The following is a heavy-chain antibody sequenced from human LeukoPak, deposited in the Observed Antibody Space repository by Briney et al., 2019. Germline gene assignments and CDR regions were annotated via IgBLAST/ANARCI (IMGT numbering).Heavy chain of an antibody. Sequence: SETLSLTCTVSNFSIGRGYYWAWIRQPPGKGLEWIANMFHSGTTFYNPSLRSRVTLSIDTSKNQFSLKLSSVTAADTAVYYCARGKYSGYAFDYWGQGTLVTVSS. CDR2: MFHSGTT. J-gene: IGHJ4*02. D-gene: IGHD5-12*01. V-gene: IGHV4-38-2*02. CDR1: NFSIGRGYY. CDR3: ARGKYSGYAFDY.